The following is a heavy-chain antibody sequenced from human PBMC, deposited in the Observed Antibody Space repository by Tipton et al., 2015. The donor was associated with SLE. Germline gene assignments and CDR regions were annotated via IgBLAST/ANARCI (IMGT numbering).Heavy chain of an antibody. CDR1: GYTFDTFG. D-gene: IGHD2-2*02. V-gene: IGHV1-18*01. CDR3: ARDREVVVGPGVINWGVGAFDI. Sequence: QVQLVQSGAEQKKPGASVKVSCKASGYTFDTFGVSWVRQAPGQGLEWLAWISGYNGQTEYSQKIQGRVTVTRDTSTSTAFLDVSSLTSDDTAVYYCARDREVVVGPGVINWGVGAFDIWGQGTMVTVSS. J-gene: IGHJ3*02. CDR2: ISGYNGQT.